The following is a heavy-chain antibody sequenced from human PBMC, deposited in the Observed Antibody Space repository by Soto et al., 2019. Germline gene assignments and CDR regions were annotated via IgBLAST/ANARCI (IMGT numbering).Heavy chain of an antibody. CDR2: IIPIFGTA. J-gene: IGHJ6*02. Sequence: QVQLVQSGAEVKKPGSSVKVSCKASGGTFSSYAISWVRQAPGQGREWMGGIIPIFGTANYAQKFQGRVTITADESTSTAYMELSSLRSEDTAVYYCARMSCSSTSCYSAYYYYGMDVWGQGTTVTVSS. V-gene: IGHV1-69*01. CDR1: GGTFSSYA. D-gene: IGHD2-2*01. CDR3: ARMSCSSTSCYSAYYYYGMDV.